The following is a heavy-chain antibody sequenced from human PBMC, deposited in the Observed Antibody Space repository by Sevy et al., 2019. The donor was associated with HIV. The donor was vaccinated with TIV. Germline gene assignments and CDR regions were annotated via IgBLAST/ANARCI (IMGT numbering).Heavy chain of an antibody. Sequence: SETLSLTCTVSGGSVSSSSYYWTWIRQPPRKGLECIGYISYTGTTNYNPSLKSRVTISVDTSKNQFSLKLSSVTAADTAMYYCARMGGLTDYGMDVWGQGTTVTVSS. V-gene: IGHV4-61*01. J-gene: IGHJ6*02. CDR2: ISYTGTT. D-gene: IGHD1-26*01. CDR3: ARMGGLTDYGMDV. CDR1: GGSVSSSSYY.